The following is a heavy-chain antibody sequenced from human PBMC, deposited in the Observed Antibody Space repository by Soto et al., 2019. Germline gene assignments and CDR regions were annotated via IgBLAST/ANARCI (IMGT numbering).Heavy chain of an antibody. V-gene: IGHV4-59*01. CDR3: ARERVSRGWYGHGFHIDY. Sequence: SETLSLTCTVSGGSISSYYWSWIRQPPGKGLEWIGYIYYSGSTNYNPSLKSRVTISVDTSKNQFSLKLSSVTAADTAVYYCARERVSRGWYGHGFHIDYWGRVTLVTV. CDR1: GGSISSYY. CDR2: IYYSGST. D-gene: IGHD6-19*01. J-gene: IGHJ4*02.